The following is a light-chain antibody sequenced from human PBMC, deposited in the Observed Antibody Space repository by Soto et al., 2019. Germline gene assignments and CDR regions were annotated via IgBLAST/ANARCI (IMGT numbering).Light chain of an antibody. CDR2: DVS. J-gene: IGLJ1*01. Sequence: QSALTQPRSVSGSPGQSGTISCTGTSSDVGGYNYVSWYQQHPGKAPKLMIYDVSKRPSGVPDRFSGSKSGNTASLTISGLQAEDEADYYCCSYAGSYKGYVFGTGTKLTVL. CDR3: CSYAGSYKGYV. CDR1: SSDVGGYNY. V-gene: IGLV2-11*01.